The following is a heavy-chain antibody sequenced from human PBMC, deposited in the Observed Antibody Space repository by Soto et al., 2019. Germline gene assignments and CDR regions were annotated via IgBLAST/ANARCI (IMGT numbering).Heavy chain of an antibody. D-gene: IGHD6-13*01. V-gene: IGHV1-3*05. J-gene: IGHJ4*02. Sequence: QVQLVQSGAEEKKPGASVKVSCKASGYTFTSYAMHWVRQAPGQRLEWMGWINAGNGNTKYSQKFQGRVTITRDTSASTAYTELSSVRSEETSVYNCARAPGGSSTPAAHWGQGTLGTVSS. CDR3: ARAPGGSSTPAAH. CDR2: INAGNGNT. CDR1: GYTFTSYA.